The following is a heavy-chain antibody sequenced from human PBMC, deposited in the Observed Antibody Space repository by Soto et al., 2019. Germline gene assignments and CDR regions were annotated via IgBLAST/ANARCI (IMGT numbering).Heavy chain of an antibody. CDR2: IYPGASDT. D-gene: IGHD1-20*01. J-gene: IGHJ4*01. V-gene: IGHV5-51*01. CDR1: GYSFTSYW. CDR3: ASGRGRMAITYFDY. Sequence: PGESLKISCKGSGYSFTSYWIGWVRQMPGKGLEWMGVIYPGASDTRYSPSFQGQVTISADKPISTAYLQWSSLKASDTAMYYCASGRGRMAITYFDYRCHGTLVTVSS.